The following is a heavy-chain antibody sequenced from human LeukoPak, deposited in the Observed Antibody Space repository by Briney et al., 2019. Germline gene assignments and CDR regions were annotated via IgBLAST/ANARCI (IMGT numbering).Heavy chain of an antibody. J-gene: IGHJ4*02. V-gene: IGHV3-23*01. D-gene: IGHD4-17*01. Sequence: GGSLRLSCAASGFTFSGSAMSWVRQAPGKGLEWVSLISFSGGNTYYADSVKGRFTISRDASKNTVYLQMNSLRAEDTAVYSCAKWSGDYPSYYLDYWGQGTLVTVSS. CDR3: AKWSGDYPSYYLDY. CDR2: ISFSGGNT. CDR1: GFTFSGSA.